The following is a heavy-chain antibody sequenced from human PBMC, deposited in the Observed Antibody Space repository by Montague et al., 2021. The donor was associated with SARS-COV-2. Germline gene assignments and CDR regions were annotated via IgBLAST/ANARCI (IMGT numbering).Heavy chain of an antibody. CDR3: ATHRQHHNH. CDR2: INHSGST. CDR1: VGSFSGYY. D-gene: IGHD6-13*01. V-gene: IGHV4-34*01. J-gene: IGHJ5*02. Sequence: SETLSLTCAVYVGSFSGYYWSWIRQPPGKGLEWIGEINHSGSTNYNPSLRSRITILVDTSKNQFSLKLSSVTAADTAVYYCATHRQHHNHWGQGAMVAVSS.